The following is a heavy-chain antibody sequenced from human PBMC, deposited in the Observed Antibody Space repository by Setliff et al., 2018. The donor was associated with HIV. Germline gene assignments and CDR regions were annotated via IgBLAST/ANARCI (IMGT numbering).Heavy chain of an antibody. Sequence: ASVKVSCKVSGYTLTELSMHWVRQAPGKGLEWMGGFDPEDGETIYAQKFQGRVTMTEDTSTDTAYMELSSLRSEDTAVYYCATALYSSGWYGVLQRWFDPLGPGNPGHRLL. CDR1: GYTLTELS. D-gene: IGHD6-19*01. CDR3: ATALYSSGWYGVLQRWFDP. V-gene: IGHV1-24*01. CDR2: FDPEDGET. J-gene: IGHJ5*02.